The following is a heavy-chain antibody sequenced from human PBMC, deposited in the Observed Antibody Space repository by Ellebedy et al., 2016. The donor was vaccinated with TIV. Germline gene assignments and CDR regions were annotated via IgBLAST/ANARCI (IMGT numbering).Heavy chain of an antibody. V-gene: IGHV2-70*17. CDR1: GFSLSTVGMC. CDR3: ARISGGWGFDY. CDR2: IDWDADK. Sequence: SGPTLVKPTQTLTLTCTFSGFSLSTVGMCVSWIRQPPGKALEWLARIDWDADKFYSTSLRTRLTISKDSSENQVVLTMTNMDPEDTATYYCARISGGWGFDYWGQGALVTVSS. D-gene: IGHD2-15*01. J-gene: IGHJ4*02.